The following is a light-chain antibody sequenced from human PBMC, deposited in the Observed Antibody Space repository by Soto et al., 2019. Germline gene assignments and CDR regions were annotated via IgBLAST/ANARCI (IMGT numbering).Light chain of an antibody. Sequence: EIVMTQSPATLSVSPGERATLSCRASQSVRSNLAWYQQKPGQAPRLLIYGASTRATGLPARFSGSGSGTKFTLTISSLQSEDFAVYYCQQYNNWPRTFGQGTKGDIK. J-gene: IGKJ1*01. CDR2: GAS. CDR3: QQYNNWPRT. CDR1: QSVRSN. V-gene: IGKV3-15*01.